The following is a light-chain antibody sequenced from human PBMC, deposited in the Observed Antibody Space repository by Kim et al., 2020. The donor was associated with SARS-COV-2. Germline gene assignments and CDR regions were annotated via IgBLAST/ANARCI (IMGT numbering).Light chain of an antibody. J-gene: IGKJ2*01. Sequence: SPGERATLSCRASQSVSSYLAGYQQKPGQAPRLLIYDAATRATGIPAKCSGSGSGAEFTPTISSIEPAEFVVYYCQQRSSWPPKYTFGQGTKL. CDR2: DAA. CDR1: QSVSSY. CDR3: QQRSSWPPKYT. V-gene: IGKV3-11*01.